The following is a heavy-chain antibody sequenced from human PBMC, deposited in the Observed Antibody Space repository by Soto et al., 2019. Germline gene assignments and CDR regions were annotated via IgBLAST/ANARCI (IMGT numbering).Heavy chain of an antibody. CDR2: IYPGDSDT. V-gene: IGHV5-51*01. J-gene: IGHJ4*02. D-gene: IGHD5-12*01. Sequence: GESLKISCQGSGYSFVSYWIAWVRQMPGKGLEWMGSIYPGDSDTTYSPSLQGQVTMSVEKSITTVYLQWSSLKASDTAMYYCARTDGYEIEYWGQGTLVTVSS. CDR3: ARTDGYEIEY. CDR1: GYSFVSYW.